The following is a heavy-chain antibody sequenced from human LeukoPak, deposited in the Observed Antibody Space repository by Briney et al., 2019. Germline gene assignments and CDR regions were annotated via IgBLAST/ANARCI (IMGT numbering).Heavy chain of an antibody. Sequence: ASVKVSCKASGYTFTGYYVHWVRQAPGQGLEWMGWINPISGGTNYAQKFQGSVTMTRDTSISTAYMELSRLRSDGTAVYYCARVHNYYDSSGSFDYWGQGTLVTVSS. V-gene: IGHV1-2*02. CDR1: GYTFTGYY. CDR2: INPISGGT. D-gene: IGHD3-22*01. J-gene: IGHJ4*02. CDR3: ARVHNYYDSSGSFDY.